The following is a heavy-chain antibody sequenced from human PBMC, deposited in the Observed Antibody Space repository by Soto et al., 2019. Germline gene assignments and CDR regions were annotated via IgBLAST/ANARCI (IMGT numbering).Heavy chain of an antibody. V-gene: IGHV3-33*01. J-gene: IGHJ6*02. D-gene: IGHD3-10*01. CDR1: GFTFSSYG. Sequence: PGGSLRLSCAASGFTFSSYGMHWVRHAPGKGLEWVAVIWYDGSNKYYADSVKGRFTISRDNSKNTLYLQMNSLRAEDTAVYYCARDSTYYYGSGSYYNPLYYYYGMDVWGQGTTVTVSS. CDR2: IWYDGSNK. CDR3: ARDSTYYYGSGSYYNPLYYYYGMDV.